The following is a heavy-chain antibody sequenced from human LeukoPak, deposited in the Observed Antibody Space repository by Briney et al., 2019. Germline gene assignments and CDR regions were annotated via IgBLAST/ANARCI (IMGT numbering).Heavy chain of an antibody. V-gene: IGHV3-15*01. J-gene: IGHJ1*01. Sequence: PGGSLRLSCAASGFTFSNAWMSWVRQAPGKGLEWVGRIKSKTDGGTTDYAAPVKGRFTISRDDSKNTLYLQMNSLKTEDTAVYYCTTGIDGYLYEYFQHWGQGTLVTVSS. CDR1: GFTFSNAW. D-gene: IGHD5-24*01. CDR2: IKSKTDGGTT. CDR3: TTGIDGYLYEYFQH.